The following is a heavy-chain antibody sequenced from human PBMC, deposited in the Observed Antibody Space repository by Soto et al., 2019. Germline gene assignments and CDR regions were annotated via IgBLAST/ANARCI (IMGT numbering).Heavy chain of an antibody. Sequence: EVQLLESGGGLVQPGGSLRLSCAASGFTFSSYAMSWVRQAPGKGLEWVSSITGSVGSTYYADSVKGRFTISRDNSKNTLYLQMNSLRAEDTAVYYCAKDRNRWLRFDLGYWGQGTLVTVSS. CDR2: ITGSVGST. D-gene: IGHD5-12*01. V-gene: IGHV3-23*01. CDR1: GFTFSSYA. CDR3: AKDRNRWLRFDLGY. J-gene: IGHJ4*02.